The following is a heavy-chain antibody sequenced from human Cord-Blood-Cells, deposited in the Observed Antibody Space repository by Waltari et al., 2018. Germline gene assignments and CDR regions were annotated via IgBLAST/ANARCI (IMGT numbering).Heavy chain of an antibody. V-gene: IGHV1-69*01. D-gene: IGHD4-4*01. CDR3: ASPSTTVFAFDI. CDR2: IIPIFGTA. Sequence: QVQLVQSGAEVQKPGSSVTVSCKASGGPFRRYAISWVRQAPGQGLEWMGGIIPIFGTANYAQKFQGRVTITADESTSTAYMELSSLRSEDTAVYYCASPSTTVFAFDIWGQGTMVTISS. J-gene: IGHJ3*02. CDR1: GGPFRRYA.